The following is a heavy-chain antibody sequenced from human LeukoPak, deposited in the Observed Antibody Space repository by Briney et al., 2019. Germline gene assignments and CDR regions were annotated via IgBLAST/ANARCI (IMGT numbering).Heavy chain of an antibody. Sequence: SQTLSLTCTVSGGSISSGTYYWRWLRQPAGKGLEWIGRIYTSGSTNYNPSLKSRVTISLDPSKNQFSLKLSSVTAADTAVYYCARDGSGWLNWFDPWGQGTLVTVSS. CDR1: GGSISSGTYY. J-gene: IGHJ5*02. V-gene: IGHV4-61*02. CDR3: ARDGSGWLNWFDP. D-gene: IGHD6-19*01. CDR2: IYTSGST.